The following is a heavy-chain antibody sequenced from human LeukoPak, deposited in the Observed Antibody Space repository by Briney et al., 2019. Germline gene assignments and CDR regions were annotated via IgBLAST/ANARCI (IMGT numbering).Heavy chain of an antibody. J-gene: IGHJ5*02. V-gene: IGHV4-34*01. CDR3: ARGRDRSKAGDL. D-gene: IGHD5-24*01. CDR2: IHPHGIF. CDR1: GGSCDDYY. Sequence: SETLSLTCAVHGGSCDDYYCSWIRQPPGKGLEWVGEIHPHGIFYYNSSLTSRVTISIDTSKSQFSLRLTSVTAADTAFYYCARGRDRSKAGDLWGQGSLVIVSS.